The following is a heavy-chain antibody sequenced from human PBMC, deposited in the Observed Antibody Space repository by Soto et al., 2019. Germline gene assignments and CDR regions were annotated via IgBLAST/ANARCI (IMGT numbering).Heavy chain of an antibody. CDR1: GGSISSYY. D-gene: IGHD6-6*01. CDR3: ARRSSSDWFDP. CDR2: IYYSGST. V-gene: IGHV4-59*01. Sequence: PSETLSLTCTVSGGSISSYYWSWIRQPPGRGLEWIGYIYYSGSTNYNPSLKSRVTISVDTSKNQFSLKLSSVTAADTAVYYCARRSSSDWFDPWGQGNMVTVSS. J-gene: IGHJ5*02.